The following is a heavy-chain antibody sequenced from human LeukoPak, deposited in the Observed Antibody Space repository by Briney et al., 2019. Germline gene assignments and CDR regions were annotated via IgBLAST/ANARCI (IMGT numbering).Heavy chain of an antibody. J-gene: IGHJ4*02. CDR1: GYTFTSYG. V-gene: IGHV1-18*01. CDR3: ARDPSYYDFWSGYYRHYFDY. Sequence: ASVKVSFTASGYTFTSYGISWVRQAPGQGLEWMGWISAYNGNTNYAQKLQGRVTMTTDTSTSTAYMELRSLRSDDTAVYYCARDPSYYDFWSGYYRHYFDYWGQGTLVTVSS. CDR2: ISAYNGNT. D-gene: IGHD3-3*01.